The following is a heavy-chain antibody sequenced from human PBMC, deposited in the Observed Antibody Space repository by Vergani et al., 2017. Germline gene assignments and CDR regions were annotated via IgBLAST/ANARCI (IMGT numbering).Heavy chain of an antibody. CDR1: GFTFRDYY. D-gene: IGHD2-2*01. J-gene: IGHJ4*02. V-gene: IGHV3-11*01. CDR3: AREGDIVVVPAGYFAY. CDR2: NSSSGSTI. Sequence: QVQLVESGGGLVKPGGSLRLSCAASGFTFRDYYMSWIRQAPGKGLEWVSYNSSSGSTIYYADSVKGRFTISRDNAKNSLSLQMNSLIAEDAAVYYCAREGDIVVVPAGYFAYWGQGTLVSVSS.